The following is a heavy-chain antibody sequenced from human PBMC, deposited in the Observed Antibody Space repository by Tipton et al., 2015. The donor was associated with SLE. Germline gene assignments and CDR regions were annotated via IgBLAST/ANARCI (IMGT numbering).Heavy chain of an antibody. D-gene: IGHD5-12*01. J-gene: IGHJ4*02. CDR3: ARSMATTKRVFDY. V-gene: IGHV4-38-2*01. CDR2: IFHSGAT. Sequence: TLSLTCAVSGYSIKNAYNWGWVRQPPGKGLEWIGSIFHSGATYSNPFLKSRVTISVDTSKNQFSLNLRSVTAADTAVYYCARSMATTKRVFDYWGQGFLVTVSS. CDR1: GYSIKNAYN.